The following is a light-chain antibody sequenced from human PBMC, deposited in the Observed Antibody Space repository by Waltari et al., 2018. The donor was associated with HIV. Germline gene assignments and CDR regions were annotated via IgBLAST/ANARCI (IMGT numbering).Light chain of an antibody. J-gene: IGKJ3*01. Sequence: QLTQSPSSLSASVGATVTITCRASHDISTALACYQQKPGNLPQLLISRASVVQPGASSRFSALGAGTAFTLTIASLHPDDVGSFYCQHFGPFPPFTFGPGTRVVI. V-gene: IGKV1-13*01. CDR2: RAS. CDR1: HDISTA. CDR3: QHFGPFPPFT.